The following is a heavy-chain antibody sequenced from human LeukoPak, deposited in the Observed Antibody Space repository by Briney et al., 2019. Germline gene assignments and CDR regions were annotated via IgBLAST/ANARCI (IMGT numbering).Heavy chain of an antibody. J-gene: IGHJ4*02. CDR2: INHSGST. D-gene: IGHD3-22*01. V-gene: IGHV4-34*01. CDR3: ARRDDSSGYYFYYFDY. CDR1: GGSISSYY. Sequence: SETLSLTCTVSGGSISSYYWSWIRQPPGKGLEWIGEINHSGSTNYNPSLKSRVTISVDTSKNQFSLKLSSVTTADTAVYYCARRDDSSGYYFYYFDYWGQGTLVTVSS.